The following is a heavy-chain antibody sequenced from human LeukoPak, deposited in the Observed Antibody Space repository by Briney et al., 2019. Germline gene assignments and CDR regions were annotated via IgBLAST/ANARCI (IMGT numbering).Heavy chain of an antibody. CDR3: AKVIEFPVDP. CDR1: GFIFNTYP. J-gene: IGHJ5*02. Sequence: GTSLRLSCAASGFIFNTYPMHWVRQAPGKGLEWLAIISYDGGQKYYADSVKGRFTISRDNSKNTLYLQMNSLRAEDTAVYYCAKVIEFPVDPWGQGTLVTVSS. D-gene: IGHD3-16*02. CDR2: ISYDGGQK. V-gene: IGHV3-30-3*01.